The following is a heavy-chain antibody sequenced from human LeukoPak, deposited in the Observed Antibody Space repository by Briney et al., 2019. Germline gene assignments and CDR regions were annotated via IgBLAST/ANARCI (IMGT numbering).Heavy chain of an antibody. V-gene: IGHV4-39*01. CDR1: GGSISSSSYF. D-gene: IGHD3-10*01. CDR2: MYYSGST. CDR3: ASVRRGFGESSKYYSYYYMDV. J-gene: IGHJ6*03. Sequence: SETLSLTCTVSGGSISSSSYFWGWIRQPPGKGLEWIGSMYYSGSTYYNPSLKSRVTISVDTAKNQFSLKLSSVTAADTAVYFCASVRRGFGESSKYYSYYYMDVWGNGTTVTISS.